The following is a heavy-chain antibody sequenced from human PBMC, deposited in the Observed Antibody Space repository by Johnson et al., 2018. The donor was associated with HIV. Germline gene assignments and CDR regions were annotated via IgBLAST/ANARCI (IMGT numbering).Heavy chain of an antibody. CDR1: GFTVSSNY. V-gene: IGHV3-30*03. D-gene: IGHD2-8*01. CDR2: ISYDGSYK. J-gene: IGHJ3*02. Sequence: VQLVESGGGLIQPGGSLRLSCAASGFTVSSNYMRWVRQAPGKGLEWVASISYDGSYKYYADSVKGRFTISRDNSKNTLYLQMNSLRTEDTAVYYCARALGLEVYAFDIWGQGTMVTVSS. CDR3: ARALGLEVYAFDI.